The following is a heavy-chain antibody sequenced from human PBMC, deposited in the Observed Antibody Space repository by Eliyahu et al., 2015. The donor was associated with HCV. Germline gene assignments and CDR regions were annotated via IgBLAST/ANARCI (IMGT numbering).Heavy chain of an antibody. CDR1: GPSFXGSA. D-gene: IGHD6-19*01. V-gene: IGHV3-23*01. CDR2: MSASGGNT. J-gene: IGHJ5*02. CDR3: ARVSGRQWLVQSPSAVNNWFDP. Sequence: QLLESGGGLVQPGGSLRLSCAASGPSFXGSAMPWARQAPGQGLEGVAGMSASGGNTYYADSVKGRFTISRDNSESTLYLEMNSLRVEDTAVYFCARVSGRQWLVQSPSAVNNWFDPWGQGTLVTVSS.